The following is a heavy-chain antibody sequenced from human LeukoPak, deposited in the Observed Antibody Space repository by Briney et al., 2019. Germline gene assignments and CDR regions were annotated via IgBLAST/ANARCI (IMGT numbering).Heavy chain of an antibody. J-gene: IGHJ4*02. CDR1: GYTFTSYG. CDR2: ISAYNGNT. V-gene: IGHV1-18*01. D-gene: IGHD3-22*01. Sequence: ASVKVSCKASGYTFTSYGISWVRQAPGQGLEWMGWISAYNGNTNYAQKLQGRVTMTTDTSTSTAYMELRSLRSDDTAVYYCARDDPLPSSGYSYYFDYWGQGTLVTASS. CDR3: ARDDPLPSSGYSYYFDY.